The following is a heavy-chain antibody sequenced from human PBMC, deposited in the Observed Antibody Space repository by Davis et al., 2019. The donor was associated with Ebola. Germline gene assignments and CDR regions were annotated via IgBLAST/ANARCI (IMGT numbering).Heavy chain of an antibody. CDR1: GGSIISSSSY. V-gene: IGHV4-39*07. D-gene: IGHD2-2*01. CDR3: AGGEWDIVVVPADY. CDR2: IYYSGST. Sequence: SETLSLTCTVSGGSIISSSSYWGWIRQPPRKGLEWIGSIYYSGSTYYNPSLKSRVTISVDTSKNQFSLKLSSVTAADTAVYYCAGGEWDIVVVPADYWGQGTLVTVSS. J-gene: IGHJ4*02.